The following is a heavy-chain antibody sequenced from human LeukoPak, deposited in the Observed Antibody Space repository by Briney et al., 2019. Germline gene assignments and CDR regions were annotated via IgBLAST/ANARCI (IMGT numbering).Heavy chain of an antibody. CDR2: IYPGDSDT. CDR3: AREGDNGNSWFDP. J-gene: IGHJ5*02. D-gene: IGHD4-23*01. V-gene: IGHV5-51*01. CDR1: GYSFTNFW. Sequence: GESLKISCKGSGYSFTNFWIGWVRQMPGKGLEWMGIIYPGDSDTRYSPSFQGQVTISADTTINTAYLHWTSLQASDTAMYYCAREGDNGNSWFDPWGQGTLVTVSS.